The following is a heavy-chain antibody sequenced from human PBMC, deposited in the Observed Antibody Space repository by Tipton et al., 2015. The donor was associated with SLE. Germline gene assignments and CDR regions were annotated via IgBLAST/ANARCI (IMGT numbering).Heavy chain of an antibody. CDR1: GFTFSEYH. J-gene: IGHJ6*04. CDR3: ARGIRRDFDV. CDR2: ISRSGSTI. D-gene: IGHD2-15*01. Sequence: GSLRLSCAASGFTFSEYHMNWIRQAPGKGLEWLSYISRSGSTIFYADSVKGRFTISRDNAKNSVLLQMNSLRAEDTAVYYCARGIRRDFDVWGNGTTVTVSS. V-gene: IGHV3-11*04.